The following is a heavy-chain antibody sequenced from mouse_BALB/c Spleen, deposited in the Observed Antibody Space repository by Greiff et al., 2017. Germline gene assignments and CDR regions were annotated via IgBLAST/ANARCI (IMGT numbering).Heavy chain of an antibody. CDR3: ARCYYGNYGTFDD. J-gene: IGHJ2*01. CDR2: INPGSGGT. CDR1: GYAFTNYL. Sequence: QVQLQQSGAELVRPGTSVKVSCKASGYAFTNYLIEWVKQRPGQGLEWIGVINPGSGGTNYNEKFKGKATLTADKSSSTAYMQLSSLTSDDSAVYFCARCYYGNYGTFDDWGQGTTLTVSS. V-gene: IGHV1-54*01. D-gene: IGHD2-1*01.